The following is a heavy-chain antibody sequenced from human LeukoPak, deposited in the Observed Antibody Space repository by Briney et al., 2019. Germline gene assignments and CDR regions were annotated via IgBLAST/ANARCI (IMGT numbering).Heavy chain of an antibody. V-gene: IGHV3-23*01. J-gene: IGHJ4*02. CDR1: GFIFSSYA. CDR2: ISGSGDGT. Sequence: GGSLRLSCAASGFIFSSYAMNWGRQAPGKGLEWVSAISGSGDGTYYADSVKGRFTVSRDNSKNTLYLQMNNLRAEDSAVYYCAKGVGVYCSSTDCRAYDNWGQGTLVTVSS. D-gene: IGHD2-2*01. CDR3: AKGVGVYCSSTDCRAYDN.